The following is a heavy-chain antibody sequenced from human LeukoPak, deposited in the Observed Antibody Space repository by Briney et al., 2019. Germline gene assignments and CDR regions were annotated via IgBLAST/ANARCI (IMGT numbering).Heavy chain of an antibody. Sequence: ASVKVSCKVSGYTLTELSMHWVRQAPGKGLEWMGGFDPEDGETIYAQKFQGRVTMTEDTSTDTAYMELSSLRSEDTAVYYCATHSRVLRYFDWLSRLRFDYWGQGTLVTVSS. D-gene: IGHD3-9*01. J-gene: IGHJ4*02. CDR2: FDPEDGET. CDR1: GYTLTELS. V-gene: IGHV1-24*01. CDR3: ATHSRVLRYFDWLSRLRFDY.